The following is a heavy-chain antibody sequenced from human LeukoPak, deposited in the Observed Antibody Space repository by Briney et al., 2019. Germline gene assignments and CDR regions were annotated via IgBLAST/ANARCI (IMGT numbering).Heavy chain of an antibody. CDR3: AKALVVTGYYYYYMDV. J-gene: IGHJ6*03. D-gene: IGHD4-23*01. Sequence: QAGGSLRLSCAPSGFTFSSYAMSWVRQAPGKGLEWVSAISGSGGSTYYADSVKGRFTISRDNSKNTLYLQMNSLRAEDTAVYYCAKALVVTGYYYYYMDVWGKGTTVTVS. V-gene: IGHV3-23*01. CDR2: ISGSGGST. CDR1: GFTFSSYA.